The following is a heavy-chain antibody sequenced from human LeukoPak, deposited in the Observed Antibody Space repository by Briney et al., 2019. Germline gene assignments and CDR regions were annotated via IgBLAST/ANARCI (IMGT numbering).Heavy chain of an antibody. Sequence: GGSLRLSCAASGFTFSSNYMSWVRQAPGKGLEGVSVIYSGGSTYYADSVRGRFTISRDNSKNTLYLQMNSLRAEDTAVYYCARGPFYCSSTSCHRAPFDPWGQGTLVTVSS. J-gene: IGHJ5*02. CDR3: ARGPFYCSSTSCHRAPFDP. CDR1: GFTFSSNY. CDR2: IYSGGST. V-gene: IGHV3-53*01. D-gene: IGHD2-2*01.